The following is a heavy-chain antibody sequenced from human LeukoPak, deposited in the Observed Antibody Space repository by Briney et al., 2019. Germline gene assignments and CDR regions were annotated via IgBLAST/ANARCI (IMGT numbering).Heavy chain of an antibody. CDR3: ARGTEKLAYCGGDCYSGYYYYMDV. V-gene: IGHV1-3*03. J-gene: IGHJ6*03. D-gene: IGHD2-21*02. CDR2: INAGNGNT. Sequence: ASVKVSCKASGYTFTSYAMHWVRQAPGQRLEWMGGINAGNGNTKYSQEFQGRVTITADKSRSTAYMELSSLRSEDTAVYYCARGTEKLAYCGGDCYSGYYYYMDVWGKGTTVTVSS. CDR1: GYTFTSYA.